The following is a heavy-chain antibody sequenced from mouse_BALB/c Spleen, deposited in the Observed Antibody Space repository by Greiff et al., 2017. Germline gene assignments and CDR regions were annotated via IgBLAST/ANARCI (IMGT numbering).Heavy chain of an antibody. CDR2: IDPENGNT. Sequence: EVQLKESGAELVRPGALVKLSCKASGFNIKDYYMHWVKQRPEQGLEWIGWIDPENGNTIYDPKFQGKASITADTSSNTAYLQLSSLTSEDTAVYYCARYYYGTRYFDVWGAGTTVTVSS. J-gene: IGHJ1*01. CDR1: GFNIKDYY. CDR3: ARYYYGTRYFDV. D-gene: IGHD1-1*01. V-gene: IGHV14-1*02.